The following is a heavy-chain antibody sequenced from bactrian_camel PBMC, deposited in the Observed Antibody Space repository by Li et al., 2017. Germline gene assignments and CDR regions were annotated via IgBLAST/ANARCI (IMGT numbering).Heavy chain of an antibody. D-gene: IGHD3*01. CDR2: IDNNGRT. V-gene: IGHV3S53*01. J-gene: IGHJ6*01. CDR3: TVEDMGCTYCGDGAYCGSPDFGY. Sequence: QVQLVESGGGSVQTGGSLTLSCTASEYTYSSNCMGWFRQAPGKEREGLATIDNNGRTSVAESVRGRFTISRDNAEKTLFLQMNNLTPEDTAMYYCTVEDMGCTYCGDGAYCGSPDFGYWGQGTQVTVS. CDR1: EYTYSSNC.